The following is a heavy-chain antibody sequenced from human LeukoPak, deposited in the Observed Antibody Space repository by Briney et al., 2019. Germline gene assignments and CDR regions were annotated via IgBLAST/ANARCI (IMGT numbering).Heavy chain of an antibody. D-gene: IGHD3-3*01. Sequence: GASVKVSCKASGYKFIDHGISWVRQAPGQGLEWVGWISPYHGQTQYAQNLEDRVTMTTDTSTSTAYLEIRSLRPDDTGIFYCARDAFLNPRFPDLWGPGTL. CDR1: GYKFIDHG. V-gene: IGHV1-18*01. CDR3: ARDAFLNPRFPDL. CDR2: ISPYHGQT. J-gene: IGHJ5*02.